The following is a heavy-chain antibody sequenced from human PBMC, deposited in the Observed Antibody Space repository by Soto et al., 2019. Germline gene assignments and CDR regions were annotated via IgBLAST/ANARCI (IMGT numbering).Heavy chain of an antibody. Sequence: PGGSLRLSCAASGFTFSSYGMHWVRQAPGKGLEWVAVIWYDGSNKYYADSVKGRFTISRDNSKNTLYLQMNSLRAEDTAVYYCARDLVYYVSGSVPSMDVWGQGTTVTVSS. CDR3: ARDLVYYVSGSVPSMDV. V-gene: IGHV3-33*01. D-gene: IGHD3-10*01. CDR2: IWYDGSNK. CDR1: GFTFSSYG. J-gene: IGHJ6*02.